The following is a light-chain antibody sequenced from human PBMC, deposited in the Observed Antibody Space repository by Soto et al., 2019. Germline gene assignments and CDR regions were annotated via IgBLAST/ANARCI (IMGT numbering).Light chain of an antibody. Sequence: EIVLTQSPGTLSLSPGERATLSCRASQSVSSNYLAWYQLKPGQAPRLLIYGASSRATGIPDRFSGSGSGTDFTLTIRSLDPEDVAVYFCQQYCYSIRPFGKGTTVDIX. CDR2: GAS. V-gene: IGKV3-20*01. CDR3: QQYCYSIRP. J-gene: IGKJ1*01. CDR1: QSVSSNY.